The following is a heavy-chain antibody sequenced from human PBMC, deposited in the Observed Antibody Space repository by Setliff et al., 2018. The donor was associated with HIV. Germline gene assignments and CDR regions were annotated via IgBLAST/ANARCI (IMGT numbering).Heavy chain of an antibody. CDR2: INHSGRT. J-gene: IGHJ4*02. D-gene: IGHD3-3*01. Sequence: ETLSLTCAVYGGSFSDNYWSWIRQSPGKGLEWIGEINHSGRTKYSPSLRSRVTMSVDTSKNQFSLKLSSVTAADTAVYYCARSIVPVASGYYYFEYWGQGTLVTVSS. V-gene: IGHV4-34*01. CDR3: ARSIVPVASGYYYFEY. CDR1: GGSFSDNY.